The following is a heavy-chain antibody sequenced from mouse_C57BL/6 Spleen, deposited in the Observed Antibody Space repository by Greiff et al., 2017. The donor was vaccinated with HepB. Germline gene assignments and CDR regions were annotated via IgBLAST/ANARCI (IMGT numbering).Heavy chain of an antibody. V-gene: IGHV1-42*01. D-gene: IGHD2-3*01. CDR3: ASPIYDGYYGFAD. J-gene: IGHJ3*01. Sequence: EVKLVESGPALVKPGASVKISCKASGYSFTGYYMNWVKQSPEKSLEWIGEINPSTGGTTYNQKFKAKAILTVDKSSSTAYMQLKSLTSEDSAVYYCASPIYDGYYGFADWGQGTLVTVSA. CDR2: INPSTGGT. CDR1: GYSFTGYY.